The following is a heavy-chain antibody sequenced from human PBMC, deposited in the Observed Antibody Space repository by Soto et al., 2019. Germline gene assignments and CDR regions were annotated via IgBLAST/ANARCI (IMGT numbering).Heavy chain of an antibody. CDR2: IYSGGST. CDR3: ARGTWFDP. J-gene: IGHJ5*02. Sequence: PGGSLRLSCAASGFTFSSYGMHWVRQALGKGLEWVSVIYSGGSTYYADAVKGRFTISRDNSKNTLYLQMNSLRAEDTAVYYCARGTWFDPWGQGTLVTVSS. V-gene: IGHV3-53*01. CDR1: GFTFSSYG.